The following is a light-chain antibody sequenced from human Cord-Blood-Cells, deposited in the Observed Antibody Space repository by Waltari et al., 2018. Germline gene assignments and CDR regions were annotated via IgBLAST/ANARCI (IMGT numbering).Light chain of an antibody. CDR2: GAS. J-gene: IGKJ1*01. V-gene: IGKV3-15*01. Sequence: EIVIRQSSATQSVPPGERATLSCKASQSVSSNLAWYQQKPGQAPRLLIYGASTRATGIPARFSGSGSGTEFTLTISSLQSEDFAVYYCQQYNNWWTFGQGTKVEIK. CDR3: QQYNNWWT. CDR1: QSVSSN.